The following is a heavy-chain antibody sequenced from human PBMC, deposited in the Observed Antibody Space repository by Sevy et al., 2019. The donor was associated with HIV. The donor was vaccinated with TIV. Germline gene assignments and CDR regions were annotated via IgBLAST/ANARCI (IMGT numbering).Heavy chain of an antibody. CDR2: ITSSSNYI. CDR3: ARSPPYSSGWYGIDY. CDR1: GFTFSSYS. Sequence: GGSLRLSCAASGFTFSSYSMNWVRQAPGKGLEWVSSITSSSNYIYYADSVKGRFTISRDNAKNSLYLQMNSLRAEDTAVYYCARSPPYSSGWYGIDYWGQGTLVTVSS. D-gene: IGHD6-19*01. J-gene: IGHJ4*02. V-gene: IGHV3-21*01.